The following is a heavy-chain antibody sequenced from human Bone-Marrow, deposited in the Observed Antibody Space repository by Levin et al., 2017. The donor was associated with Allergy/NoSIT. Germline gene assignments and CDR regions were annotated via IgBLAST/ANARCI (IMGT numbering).Heavy chain of an antibody. V-gene: IGHV3-30*18. CDR3: ANSQTSDY. Sequence: GESLKISCAASGFTFSDFGMHWVRQGPGKGLEWVAIISYDGSDKYYADSVKGRFTISRDNSKNTLYLQMNSLRAEDTAVYYCANSQTSDYWGQGTLVTVSS. CDR2: ISYDGSDK. CDR1: GFTFSDFG. J-gene: IGHJ4*02.